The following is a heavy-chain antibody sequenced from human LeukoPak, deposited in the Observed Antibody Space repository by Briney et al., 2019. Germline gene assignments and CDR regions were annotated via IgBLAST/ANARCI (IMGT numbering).Heavy chain of an antibody. V-gene: IGHV3-23*01. D-gene: IGHD6-19*01. J-gene: IGHJ4*02. CDR1: GFTFSSYG. Sequence: GGSLRLSCAASGFTFSSYGMSWVRQAPGKGLEWVSAISGSGGSTYYADSVKGRFTISRDNSKNTLYLQMNSLRAEDTAVYYCAKDPRHQDSSGWYTTFDYWGQGTLVTVSS. CDR2: ISGSGGST. CDR3: AKDPRHQDSSGWYTTFDY.